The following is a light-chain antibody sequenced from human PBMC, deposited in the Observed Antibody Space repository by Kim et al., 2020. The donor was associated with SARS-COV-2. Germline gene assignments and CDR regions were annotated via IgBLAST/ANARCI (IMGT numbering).Light chain of an antibody. CDR2: AAS. CDR1: QSISTY. Sequence: DIQLTQSPSSLSASVGDRVTITCRASQSISTYLNWYQQKPGKAPSLLVYAASNLQDGVPSRFTGSGSGTDFTLTISSLQPEDCATYYCQQTYVTPRTFGHGTKVEIK. J-gene: IGKJ1*01. V-gene: IGKV1-39*01. CDR3: QQTYVTPRT.